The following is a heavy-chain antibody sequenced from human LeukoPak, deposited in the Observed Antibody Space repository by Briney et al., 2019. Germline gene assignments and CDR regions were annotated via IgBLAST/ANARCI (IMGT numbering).Heavy chain of an antibody. Sequence: ASVKVSCKASGYTFIAYYMFWVRQAPGQGLEWMGWISAYNGNTNYAQKLQGRVTMTTDTSTSTAYMELRSLRSDDTAVYYCARSEYSSSSWFDPWGQGTLVTVSS. CDR2: ISAYNGNT. D-gene: IGHD6-6*01. V-gene: IGHV1-18*04. CDR1: GYTFIAYY. J-gene: IGHJ5*02. CDR3: ARSEYSSSSWFDP.